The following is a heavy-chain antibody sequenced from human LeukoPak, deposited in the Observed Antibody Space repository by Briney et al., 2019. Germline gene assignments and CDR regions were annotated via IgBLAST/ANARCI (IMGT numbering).Heavy chain of an antibody. Sequence: GGSLRLSCAASGFTFSNYEMNWVRQPPGKGLEWISDITGSGSTTYYADSVKGRFTISRDNAKNSLYLQMNSLGAEDTAVYYCARETSWYFDYWGRGTLDTVSS. J-gene: IGHJ4*02. V-gene: IGHV3-48*03. CDR1: GFTFSNYE. CDR2: ITGSGSTT. CDR3: ARETSWYFDY.